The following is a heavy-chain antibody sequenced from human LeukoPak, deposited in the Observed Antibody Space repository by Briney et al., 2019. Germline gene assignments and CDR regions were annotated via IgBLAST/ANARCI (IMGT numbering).Heavy chain of an antibody. J-gene: IGHJ4*02. V-gene: IGHV4-59*01. CDR1: GGSISSYY. CDR2: MYYGGNT. Sequence: PSETLSLTCTVSGGSISSYYWTWIRQPPGKGLEWIGYMYYGGNTNYNPSLKSRLTTSLDTSKNQFSLKLSSVTAADTAVYYCARGKYYFDYWGQGTLVTVSS. CDR3: ARGKYYFDY.